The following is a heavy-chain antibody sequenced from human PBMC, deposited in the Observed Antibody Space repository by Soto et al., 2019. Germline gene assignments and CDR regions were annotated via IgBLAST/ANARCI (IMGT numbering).Heavy chain of an antibody. CDR1: GYTFTSYY. CDR2: INPSGGST. V-gene: IGHV1-46*01. J-gene: IGHJ6*02. CDR3: ARDNRYCSSTSCHPRDYYYYYYGMDV. D-gene: IGHD2-2*01. Sequence: ASVKVSCKSSGYTFTSYYMHWVRQPPGQGLEWMGIINPSGGSTSYAQKFQGRVTMTRDTSTSTVYMELSSLRSEDTAVYYCARDNRYCSSTSCHPRDYYYYYYGMDVWGQGTTGTSP.